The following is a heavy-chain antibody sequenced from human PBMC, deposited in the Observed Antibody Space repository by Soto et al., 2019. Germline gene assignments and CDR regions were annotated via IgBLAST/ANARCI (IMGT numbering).Heavy chain of an antibody. Sequence: QVQLVQSGAEVKKTGYSVRVSCKTSGGTFRNYAVIWVRQAPGQGLECMGGIIPMFGTANYAQKFQGRVTITADESTSTAYMELTSVRSEDTAVYFCARALDSGPRPGAFDIWGQGPIVTVSS. CDR3: ARALDSGPRPGAFDI. D-gene: IGHD6-19*01. V-gene: IGHV1-69*01. CDR2: IIPMFGTA. J-gene: IGHJ3*02. CDR1: GGTFRNYA.